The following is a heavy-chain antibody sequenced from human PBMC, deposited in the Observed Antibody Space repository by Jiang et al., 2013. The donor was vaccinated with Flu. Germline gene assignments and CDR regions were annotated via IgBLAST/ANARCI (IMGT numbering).Heavy chain of an antibody. CDR2: ISYDGSNK. V-gene: IGHV3-30-3*01. D-gene: IGHD3-16*01. Sequence: GVVQPGRSLRLSCAASGFTFSSYAMHWVRQAPGKGLEWVAVISYDGSNKYYADSVKGRFTISRDNSKNTLYLQMNSLRAEDTAVYYCATLDTYRAFDIWGQGTMVTVSS. CDR1: GFTFSSYA. CDR3: ATLDTYRAFDI. J-gene: IGHJ3*02.